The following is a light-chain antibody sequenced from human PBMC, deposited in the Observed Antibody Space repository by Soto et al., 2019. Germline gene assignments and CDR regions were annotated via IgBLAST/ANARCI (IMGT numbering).Light chain of an antibody. CDR1: QTISTF. CDR3: QQSYRTPHT. J-gene: IGKJ2*01. Sequence: DIQMTQSPSSLSASVGDRVTITCRASQTISTFLNWYQQKPGKAPKFLIYSASSLESGVPSRFSGSGSGTDFTLTISSPQPEDFATYYCQQSYRTPHTFGQGTKLEIK. CDR2: SAS. V-gene: IGKV1-39*01.